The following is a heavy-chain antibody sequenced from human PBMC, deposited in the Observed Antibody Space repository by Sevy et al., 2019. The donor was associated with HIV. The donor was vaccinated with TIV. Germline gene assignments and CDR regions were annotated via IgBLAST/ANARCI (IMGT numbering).Heavy chain of an antibody. CDR1: GFTFSSWA. J-gene: IGHJ5*02. CDR3: AKQGNYDFWSSYYISSGFDP. V-gene: IGHV3-23*01. D-gene: IGHD3-3*01. CDR2: ISGSGDST. Sequence: GGSLRLSCAASGFTFSSWAMSWVRQAPGKGLEWVSGISGSGDSTYYADSVKGRFTNSRDNSKNTLYLQMNSLRAEDTAVYYCAKQGNYDFWSSYYISSGFDPWGQGTLVTVSS.